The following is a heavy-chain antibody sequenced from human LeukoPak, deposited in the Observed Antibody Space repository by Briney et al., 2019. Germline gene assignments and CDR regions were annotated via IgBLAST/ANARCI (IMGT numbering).Heavy chain of an antibody. J-gene: IGHJ5*02. Sequence: PSETLSLTCAVSGGSISSSNWWSWVRQPPGKGLEWIGEIFHSGSTNYNPSLESRVTISVDKSKNQFSLKLSSVTAADTAVYYCARESSGLFDPWGQGTLVTVSS. CDR1: GGSISSSNW. D-gene: IGHD6-19*01. V-gene: IGHV4-4*02. CDR3: ARESSGLFDP. CDR2: IFHSGST.